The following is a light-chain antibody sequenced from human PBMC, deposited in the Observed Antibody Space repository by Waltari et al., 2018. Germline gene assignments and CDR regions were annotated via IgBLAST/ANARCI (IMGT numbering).Light chain of an antibody. CDR3: ASYISSSTLEL. J-gene: IGLJ2*01. V-gene: IGLV2-14*03. CDR1: SSDVGGNNY. CDR2: DVS. Sequence: QSALTQPASVSGSPGQSITIPCPGTSSDVGGNNYVSWYQQHQGKAPKRMIYDVSNRPSGVSNRFSGSKSGNTASRTISGLQAEDEADYYCASYISSSTLELFGGGTSLTVL.